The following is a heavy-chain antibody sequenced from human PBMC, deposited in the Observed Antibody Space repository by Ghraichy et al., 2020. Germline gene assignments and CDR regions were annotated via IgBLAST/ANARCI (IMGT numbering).Heavy chain of an antibody. CDR1: GYTFTSYG. V-gene: IGHV1-18*01. CDR3: ARVDGSGSYPLLDYYYGMDV. CDR2: ISAYNGNT. J-gene: IGHJ6*02. Sequence: ASVKVSCKASGYTFTSYGISWVRQAPGQGLEWMGWISAYNGNTNYAQKLQGRVTMTTDTSTSTAYMELRSLRSDDTAVYYCARVDGSGSYPLLDYYYGMDVWGQGTTVTVSS. D-gene: IGHD3-10*01.